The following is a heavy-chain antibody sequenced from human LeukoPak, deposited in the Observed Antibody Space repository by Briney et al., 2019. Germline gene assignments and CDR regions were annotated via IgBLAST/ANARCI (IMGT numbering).Heavy chain of an antibody. J-gene: IGHJ6*03. CDR1: GFTFNNYG. Sequence: GGCLRLSCAASGFTFNNYGMIWARQAPGKGLEWVSAIRISADSTYYADSVRGRFTISRDNSKNTLYLQMNSLRVEDTAVYYCAKAPGDYFYYMDVWGKGTRVTISS. CDR2: IRISADST. V-gene: IGHV3-23*01. CDR3: AKAPGDYFYYMDV.